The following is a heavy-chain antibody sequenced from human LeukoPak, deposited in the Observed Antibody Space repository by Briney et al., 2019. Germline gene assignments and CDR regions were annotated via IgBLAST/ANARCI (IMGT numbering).Heavy chain of an antibody. D-gene: IGHD3-16*01. CDR2: IRYDGSNK. J-gene: IGHJ4*02. Sequence: GGSLRLSCAASGFTFSSYGMHWVRQAPGKGLEWVAFIRYDGSNKYYADSVKGRFTISRDNSKNTLYLQMNSLRAEDTAVYYCAKGGSTVRYYFDYWGQGTLVTVSS. CDR1: GFTFSSYG. CDR3: AKGGSTVRYYFDY. V-gene: IGHV3-30*02.